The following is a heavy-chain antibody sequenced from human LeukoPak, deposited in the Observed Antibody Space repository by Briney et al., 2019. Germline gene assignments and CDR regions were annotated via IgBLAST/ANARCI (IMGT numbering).Heavy chain of an antibody. Sequence: GGSLRLSCAASGFTVSSNYMSWVRQAPGKGLEWVSVIYSGGSTYYADSVKGRFTISRDNSKNTLYLQMNSLRAEDTAVYYCAKSSSWYRDYYYGMDVWGQGTTVTVSS. V-gene: IGHV3-66*01. D-gene: IGHD6-13*01. J-gene: IGHJ6*02. CDR2: IYSGGST. CDR1: GFTVSSNY. CDR3: AKSSSWYRDYYYGMDV.